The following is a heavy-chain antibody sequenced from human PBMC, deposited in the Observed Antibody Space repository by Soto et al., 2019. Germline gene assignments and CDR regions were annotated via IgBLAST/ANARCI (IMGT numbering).Heavy chain of an antibody. V-gene: IGHV4-59*12. CDR1: GGSLGSYY. CDR3: ARASLRLRKAMIVEKGPFDD. J-gene: IGHJ4*02. CDR2: VFYTGRA. D-gene: IGHD3-22*01. Sequence: PSETLSLTCTVSGGSLGSYYWSWIRQPPGKGLEWIGYVFYTGRANYNPSLKSRVSISLDTSNYQFSLKLSSVTAADTAVYYCARASLRLRKAMIVEKGPFDDWGKGNLATVSS.